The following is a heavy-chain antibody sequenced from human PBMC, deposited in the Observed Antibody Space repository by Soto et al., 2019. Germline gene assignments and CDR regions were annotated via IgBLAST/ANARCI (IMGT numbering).Heavy chain of an antibody. Sequence: ASVKVSCKASGYTFTSFYIHWVRQAPGQGLEWMAIINPNGGSTNYAQNLQGRVTMTRDTSTSTVYMELSSLRSEDTAVYYCARGPYSSSWSNYYYYGMDVWGQGTTVTVSS. CDR3: ARGPYSSSWSNYYYYGMDV. CDR2: INPNGGST. J-gene: IGHJ6*02. CDR1: GYTFTSFY. V-gene: IGHV1-46*01. D-gene: IGHD6-13*01.